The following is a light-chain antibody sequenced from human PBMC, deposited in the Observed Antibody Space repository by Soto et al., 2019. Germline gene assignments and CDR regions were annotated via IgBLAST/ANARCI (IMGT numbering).Light chain of an antibody. CDR3: QQYVSSPYT. Sequence: EIVLTQSPATLALSPGERATLSCGASQRVSSSYLAWYQQKPGLAPRLLIYDASSRTTGIPDRFSGSGSGTDFPITISRLKPEDFAVYYCQQYVSSPYTFGQGTKMEIK. CDR2: DAS. J-gene: IGKJ2*01. V-gene: IGKV3D-20*01. CDR1: QRVSSSY.